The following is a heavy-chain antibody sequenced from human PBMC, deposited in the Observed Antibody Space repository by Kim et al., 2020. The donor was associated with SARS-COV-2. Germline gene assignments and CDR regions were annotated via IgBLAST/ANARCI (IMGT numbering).Heavy chain of an antibody. CDR2: FDPEDGET. D-gene: IGHD5-12*01. V-gene: IGHV1-24*01. CDR1: GYTLTELS. CDR3: AIHIRAGWLQRTMYFDY. Sequence: ASVKVSCKVSGYTLTELSMHWVRQAPGKGLEWMGGFDPEDGETIYAQKFQGRVTMTEDTSTDTAYMELSSLRSEDTAVYYCAIHIRAGWLQRTMYFDYWGQGTLVTVSS. J-gene: IGHJ4*02.